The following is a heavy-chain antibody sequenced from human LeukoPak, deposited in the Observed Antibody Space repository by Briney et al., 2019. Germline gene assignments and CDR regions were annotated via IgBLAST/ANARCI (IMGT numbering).Heavy chain of an antibody. Sequence: GGSLRLSCAASGFTFSSYGMSWVRQAPGKGLEWVSAISGSGGSTYYADSVKGRFTISRDNSKNTLYLQMNSLKTEDTAVYYCSSGGYCSSTRCYGENWGQGTLVTVSS. D-gene: IGHD2-2*01. V-gene: IGHV3-23*01. J-gene: IGHJ4*02. CDR3: SSGGYCSSTRCYGEN. CDR1: GFTFSSYG. CDR2: ISGSGGST.